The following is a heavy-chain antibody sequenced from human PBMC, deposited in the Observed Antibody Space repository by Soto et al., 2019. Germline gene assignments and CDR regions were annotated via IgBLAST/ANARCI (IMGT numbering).Heavy chain of an antibody. D-gene: IGHD3-10*01. CDR3: ARGLDGSGSYYTLTGPMDV. J-gene: IGHJ6*02. CDR2: ISAYNGNT. V-gene: IGHV1-18*01. Sequence: QVQLVQSGAEVKKPGASVKVSCKASGYTFTSYGISWVRPSPGQGLEWMGWISAYNGNTNYAQKLQGRVTMTTDTSTSTAYMELRSLRSDDTAVYYCARGLDGSGSYYTLTGPMDVWGQGTTVTVSS. CDR1: GYTFTSYG.